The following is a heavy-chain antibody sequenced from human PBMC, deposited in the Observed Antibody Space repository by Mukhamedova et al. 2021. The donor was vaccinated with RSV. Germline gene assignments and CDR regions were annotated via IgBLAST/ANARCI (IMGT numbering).Heavy chain of an antibody. CDR3: ARVGYSGSYNSPRIYFDY. Sequence: STYYNPSLKSRVTISVDTSKNQFSLKLSSVTAADTAVYYCARVGYSGSYNSPRIYFDYWGQGTLVTVSS. CDR2: ST. D-gene: IGHD1-26*01. V-gene: IGHV4-39*07. J-gene: IGHJ4*02.